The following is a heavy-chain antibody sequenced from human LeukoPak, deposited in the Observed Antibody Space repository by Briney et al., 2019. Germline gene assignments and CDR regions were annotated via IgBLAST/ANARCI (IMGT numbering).Heavy chain of an antibody. CDR1: GFTFDDYA. J-gene: IGHJ4*02. CDR2: ISGDGGST. V-gene: IGHV3-43*02. CDR3: AKDGRSSSWDY. D-gene: IGHD6-13*01. Sequence: GGSLRLSCAASGFTFDDYAMHWVRQAPGKGLEWVSLISGDGGSTYYADSVKGRFTISRDNSKNTLYLQMNSLRAEDTAVYYCAKDGRSSSWDYWGQGTLVTVSS.